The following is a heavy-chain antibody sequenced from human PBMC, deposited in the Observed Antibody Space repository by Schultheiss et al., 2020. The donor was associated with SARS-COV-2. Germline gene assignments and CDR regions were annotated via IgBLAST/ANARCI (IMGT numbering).Heavy chain of an antibody. CDR3: AQPKAYCGGDCYSHDAFDI. Sequence: SETLSLTCAVYGWSFSGYYWSWIRQPPGKGLEWIGEINHSGSTNYNPSLKSRVTISVDTSKNQFSLKLSSVTAADTAVYYCAQPKAYCGGDCYSHDAFDIWGQGTMVTVSS. V-gene: IGHV4-34*01. CDR1: GWSFSGYY. J-gene: IGHJ3*02. CDR2: INHSGST. D-gene: IGHD2-21*02.